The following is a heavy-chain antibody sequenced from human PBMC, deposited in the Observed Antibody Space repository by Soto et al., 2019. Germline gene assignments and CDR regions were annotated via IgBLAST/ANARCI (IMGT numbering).Heavy chain of an antibody. CDR1: GQSFSGHS. CDR3: ARGSGIVALPGELEDVNYDF. J-gene: IGHJ4*02. V-gene: IGHV4-34*01. CDR2: ISESGST. Sequence: QVQLQQWGAGLVKPSETLSLSCAVYGQSFSGHSWAWIRQPPGKGLEWIGEISESGSTYYHPSLNSRVTIPTDPSKNQFALKLNSVTAADTAAYFCARGSGIVALPGELEDVNYDFWGQGTLVNVSS. D-gene: IGHD1-1*01.